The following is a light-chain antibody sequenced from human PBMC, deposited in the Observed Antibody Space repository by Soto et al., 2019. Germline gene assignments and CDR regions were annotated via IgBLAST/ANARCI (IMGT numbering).Light chain of an antibody. CDR2: DVS. J-gene: IGLJ2*01. CDR3: SSHARGTTRV. Sequence: QSVLTQPASVSGPPGQSITISCTGTSNDVGGYNYVSWYQHHPGKAPKLMIYDVSNRPSGVSDRFSGSKSGNTASLTISGLQAEDEAEYYCSSHARGTTRVFGGGTKVTVL. CDR1: SNDVGGYNY. V-gene: IGLV2-14*03.